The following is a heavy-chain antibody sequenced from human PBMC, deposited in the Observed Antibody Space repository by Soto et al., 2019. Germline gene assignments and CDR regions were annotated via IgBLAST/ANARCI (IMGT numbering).Heavy chain of an antibody. D-gene: IGHD6-19*01. J-gene: IGHJ4*02. CDR3: VRDLSGPLNY. CDR2: INTDGSTT. Sequence: GGSLRLSCAGSGFTFSSYWMHWFRQAPGKGLVWVSRINTDGSTTTYADSVKGRFTISRDNAKNTLYLQMNSLRADDTAVYYCVRDLSGPLNYWGQGTLVTVSS. CDR1: GFTFSSYW. V-gene: IGHV3-74*01.